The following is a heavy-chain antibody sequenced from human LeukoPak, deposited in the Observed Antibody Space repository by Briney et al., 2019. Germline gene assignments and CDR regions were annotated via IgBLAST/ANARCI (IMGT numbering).Heavy chain of an antibody. CDR1: GFTFSSYW. Sequence: GGSLRLSCAASGFTFSSYWMSWVRQAPGKGLEWVANIKQDGSEKYYVDSVKGRFTISRDNAKNSLYLQMNSLRAEDTAVYYCARVSVGATANFPYYYYGMDVWGQGTTVTVSS. V-gene: IGHV3-7*01. CDR2: IKQDGSEK. J-gene: IGHJ6*02. CDR3: ARVSVGATANFPYYYYGMDV. D-gene: IGHD1-26*01.